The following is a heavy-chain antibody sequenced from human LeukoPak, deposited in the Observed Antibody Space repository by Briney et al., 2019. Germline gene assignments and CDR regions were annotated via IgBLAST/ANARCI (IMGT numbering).Heavy chain of an antibody. Sequence: PSGGSLRLSCAASGFTFDDYAMPWVRQAPGKGLEWVSGISWNSGSIGYADSVKGRFTISRDNAKNSLYLQMNSLRAEDTALYYCAKDISSSTFSPDAFDIWGQGTMVTVSS. J-gene: IGHJ3*02. CDR1: GFTFDDYA. CDR2: ISWNSGSI. D-gene: IGHD6-6*01. V-gene: IGHV3-9*01. CDR3: AKDISSSTFSPDAFDI.